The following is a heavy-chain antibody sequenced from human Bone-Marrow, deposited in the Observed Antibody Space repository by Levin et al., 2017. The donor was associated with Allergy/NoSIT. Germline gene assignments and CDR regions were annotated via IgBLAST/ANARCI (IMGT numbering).Heavy chain of an antibody. D-gene: IGHD2-21*02. CDR1: GFTFSSYS. CDR2: ISSSSSTI. J-gene: IGHJ4*02. CDR3: AGDLHCGGDCFWVFDY. Sequence: GESLKISCAASGFTFSSYSMNWVRQAPGKGLEWVSYISSSSSTIYYADSVKGRFTISRDNAKNSLYLQMNSLRAEDTAVYYCAGDLHCGGDCFWVFDYWGQGTLVTVSS. V-gene: IGHV3-48*01.